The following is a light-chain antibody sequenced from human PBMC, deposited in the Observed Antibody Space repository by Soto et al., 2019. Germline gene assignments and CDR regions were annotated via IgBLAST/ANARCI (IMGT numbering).Light chain of an antibody. Sequence: QLTQSPSTLSASVGDRVTITCRASQSISRSLAWYQQKPGKAPKLLIYAASSLQTGVSSRFSGSGSGTDFTLTISNLQPEDFATYYCQQTSSTPTFGGGTKVDIK. J-gene: IGKJ4*01. V-gene: IGKV1-39*01. CDR2: AAS. CDR1: QSISRS. CDR3: QQTSSTPT.